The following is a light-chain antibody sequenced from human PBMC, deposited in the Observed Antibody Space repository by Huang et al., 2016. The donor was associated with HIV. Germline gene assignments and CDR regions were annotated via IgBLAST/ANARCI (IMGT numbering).Light chain of an antibody. Sequence: EIVLTQSPAPLSLAPGERATLSCRASQSVSSYLTWYQQKPGQAPRLLIYDASNRATGIPARFSCSGSGTDFTLTISSLEPEDFAVYYCQQRSNWAPITFGGGTKVEIK. CDR2: DAS. CDR1: QSVSSY. CDR3: QQRSNWAPIT. J-gene: IGKJ4*01. V-gene: IGKV3-11*01.